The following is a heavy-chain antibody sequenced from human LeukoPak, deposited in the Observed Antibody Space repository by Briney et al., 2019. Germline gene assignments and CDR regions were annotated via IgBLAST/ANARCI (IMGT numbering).Heavy chain of an antibody. J-gene: IGHJ4*02. CDR1: GFTFRNYA. CDR3: ARGVGATGGNY. Sequence: PGGSQRLSCAASGFTFRNYAMSWVRQAPGKGLEWVSSITGSGGSTYFADSVKGRFTISRDNSKNTLYLQMNSLRAEDTAVYYCARGVGATGGNYWGQGTLVTVSS. V-gene: IGHV3-23*01. D-gene: IGHD1-26*01. CDR2: ITGSGGST.